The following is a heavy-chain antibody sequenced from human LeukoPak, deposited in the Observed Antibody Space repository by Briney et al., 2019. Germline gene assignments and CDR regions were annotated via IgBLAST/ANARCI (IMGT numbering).Heavy chain of an antibody. CDR2: INPNSGGT. CDR1: GYTFTGYY. J-gene: IGHJ4*02. V-gene: IGHV1-2*02. D-gene: IGHD5-18*01. Sequence: GASVEVSCKASGYTFTGYYMHWVRQAPGQGLEWMGWINPNSGGTNYAQKFQGRVTMTRDTSISTAYLDLNRLKSHVTAVYYCARERGTAIAYWGQGTLVTVSS. CDR3: ARERGTAIAY.